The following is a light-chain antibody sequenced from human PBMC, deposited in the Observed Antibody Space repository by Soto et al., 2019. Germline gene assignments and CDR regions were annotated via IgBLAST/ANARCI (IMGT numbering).Light chain of an antibody. Sequence: ETVMSQSSATLSVSPGERATLSCRASQSVTTNLAWYQQKPGQSPRLLIYGASIRATGVSGRFSGSGSGTEFTLTISSLKSEDFAVYYCQQYHDWPPYTFGQGTKVDIK. CDR2: GAS. CDR1: QSVTTN. CDR3: QQYHDWPPYT. J-gene: IGKJ2*01. V-gene: IGKV3-15*01.